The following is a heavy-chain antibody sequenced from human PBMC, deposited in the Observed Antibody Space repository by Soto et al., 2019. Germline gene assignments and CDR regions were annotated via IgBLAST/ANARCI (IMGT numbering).Heavy chain of an antibody. CDR3: ARDREVGGSYYFDF. V-gene: IGHV1-46*04. CDR1: GYTFTSYY. Sequence: ASVKVSCKASGYTFTSYYIHWVRQAPGQGPEWMGTINPSGGSTTYAQRLRGRVNMNGDTSTSTVHLELSSLRSEDTAVYYCARDREVGGSYYFDFWGQGTLVTVSS. J-gene: IGHJ4*02. CDR2: INPSGGST. D-gene: IGHD1-26*01.